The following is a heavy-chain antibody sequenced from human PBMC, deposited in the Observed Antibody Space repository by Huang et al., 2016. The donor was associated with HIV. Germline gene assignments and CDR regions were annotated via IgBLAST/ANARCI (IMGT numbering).Heavy chain of an antibody. D-gene: IGHD7-27*01. V-gene: IGHV3-74*01. CDR3: ARGPRLTGLWYFDL. CDR1: GFTFSSYW. CDR2: INGDGSST. J-gene: IGHJ2*01. Sequence: EVQLVESGGGLVQPGGSLRLSCAASGFTFSSYWMHWVRQAPGKGRVWVSRINGDGSSTNYADSVKGRFTMSRDNAKNTLYVQVNSLRAEDTAVYYCARGPRLTGLWYFDLWGRGTLVIVSS.